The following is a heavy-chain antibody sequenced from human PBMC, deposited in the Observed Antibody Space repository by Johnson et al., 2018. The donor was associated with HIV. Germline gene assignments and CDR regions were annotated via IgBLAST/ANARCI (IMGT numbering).Heavy chain of an antibody. J-gene: IGHJ3*02. V-gene: IGHV3-30-3*01. CDR3: ARGWFGVLDAFDI. D-gene: IGHD3-10*01. CDR1: GFTFSSYA. CDR2: ISYDGSNK. Sequence: QVQLVESGGGVVQPGRSLRLSCAASGFTFSSYAMHWVRQAPGKGLEWVAVISYDGSNKYYADSVKGRFTISRDNAKNSLYLQMNSLRAEDTALYYCARGWFGVLDAFDIWGQGTMVTVSS.